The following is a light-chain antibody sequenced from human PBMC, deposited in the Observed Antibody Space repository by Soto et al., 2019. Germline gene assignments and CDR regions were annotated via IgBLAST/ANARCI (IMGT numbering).Light chain of an antibody. V-gene: IGLV8-61*01. Sequence: QTVVIQESSLSVSPGGTVTLTCGLRSAPISTTYYPAWYQQTPGQAPRTLIYSTNTRSSGVPDRFSGSIRVNKAALTITGAQAEDEAEYHCVLYMGSGAYLFGPGTKVTVL. J-gene: IGLJ1*01. CDR3: VLYMGSGAYL. CDR2: STN. CDR1: SAPISTTYY.